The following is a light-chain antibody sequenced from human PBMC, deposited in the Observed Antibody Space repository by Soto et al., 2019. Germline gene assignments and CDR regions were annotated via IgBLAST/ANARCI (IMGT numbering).Light chain of an antibody. J-gene: IGLJ2*01. CDR2: EVN. CDR3: SSYTASGTLLE. V-gene: IGLV2-14*01. Sequence: QSALTQPASVSGSPGQSITISCTGTHSDIGRYDYASWYQQHPGKAPKLVIFEVNNRPSGVSFRFSGSKSGNTASLTISGLQAEDEATYFCSSYTASGTLLEFGGGTKLTVL. CDR1: HSDIGRYDY.